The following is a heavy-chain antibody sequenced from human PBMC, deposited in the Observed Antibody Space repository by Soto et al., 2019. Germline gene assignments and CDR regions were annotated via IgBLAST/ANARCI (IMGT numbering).Heavy chain of an antibody. CDR2: ISAYNGNT. D-gene: IGHD6-19*01. CDR3: ARGGAVAGNQPPPYYYYGMDV. J-gene: IGHJ6*02. V-gene: IGHV1-18*01. Sequence: GASVKVSCKASGYTFTSYGISWVRQAPGQGLEWMGWISAYNGNTNYAQKPQGRVTMTTDTSTSTAYMELRSLRSDDTAVYYCARGGAVAGNQPPPYYYYGMDVWGQGTTVTVSS. CDR1: GYTFTSYG.